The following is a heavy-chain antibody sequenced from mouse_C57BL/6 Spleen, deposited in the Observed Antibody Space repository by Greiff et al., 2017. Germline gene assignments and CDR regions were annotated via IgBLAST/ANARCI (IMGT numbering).Heavy chain of an antibody. J-gene: IGHJ3*01. Sequence: LQQPGAELVKPGASVKLSCKASGYTFTSYWMQWVKQRPGQGLEWIGEIDPSDSYTNYNQKFKGKATLTVDTSSSTAYMQLSSLTSEDSAVYYCARRGYDYDGFAYWGQGTLVTVSA. CDR1: GYTFTSYW. CDR3: ARRGYDYDGFAY. D-gene: IGHD2-4*01. V-gene: IGHV1-50*01. CDR2: IDPSDSYT.